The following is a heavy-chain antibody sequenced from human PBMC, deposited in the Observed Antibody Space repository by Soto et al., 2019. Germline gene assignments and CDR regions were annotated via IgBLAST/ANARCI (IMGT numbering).Heavy chain of an antibody. V-gene: IGHV4-34*01. CDR3: AGGRSSGYSSAVDN. J-gene: IGHJ4*02. D-gene: IGHD3-22*01. Sequence: SRVTISVDTSKNQFSLKLSSVTAADTAVYYCAGGRSSGYSSAVDNWGQGTLVTVSS.